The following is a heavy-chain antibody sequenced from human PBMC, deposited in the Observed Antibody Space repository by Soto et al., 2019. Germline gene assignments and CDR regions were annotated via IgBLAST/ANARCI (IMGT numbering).Heavy chain of an antibody. V-gene: IGHV1-8*01. J-gene: IGHJ6*03. CDR3: ARGLGSGYDRRKTYYYYYYMDV. D-gene: IGHD5-12*01. CDR2: MNPNSGNT. Sequence: QVQLVQSGAEVKKPGASVKVSCKASGYTFTSYDINWVRQATGQGLEWMGWMNPNSGNTGYAQKFQGRGTMTRNTSISTAYMELSSLRSEDTAVYYCARGLGSGYDRRKTYYYYYYMDVWGKGTTVTVSS. CDR1: GYTFTSYD.